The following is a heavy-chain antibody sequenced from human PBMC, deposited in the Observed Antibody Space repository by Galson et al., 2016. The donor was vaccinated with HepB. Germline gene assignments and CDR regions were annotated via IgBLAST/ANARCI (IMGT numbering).Heavy chain of an antibody. CDR2: ISYDGTNK. D-gene: IGHD3-3*01. CDR1: GFTFSSYA. V-gene: IGHV3-30*04. Sequence: SLRLSCAASGFTFSSYAMHWVRQAPGKGLEWVAVISYDGTNKHHAESVKGRFTISRDNSKNTLYMQMNSLRAEDTAVYYCAGEGRFLEWLFYSFRDYWGQGTLVTVSS. J-gene: IGHJ4*02. CDR3: AGEGRFLEWLFYSFRDY.